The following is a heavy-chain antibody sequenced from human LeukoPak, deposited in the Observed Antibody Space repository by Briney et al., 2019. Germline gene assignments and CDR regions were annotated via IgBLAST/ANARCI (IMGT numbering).Heavy chain of an antibody. CDR1: GGSISSYY. Sequence: SSETLSLTCTVSGGSISSYYWSWVQQPAGKGLEWIGRIYISGSGSTNDHRSLKSRLTMTVDTTKNRFSLKLSSVTAADTAVYYCARDKRVAVAGTYIYYYYMDVWGNGTTVTISS. J-gene: IGHJ6*03. CDR3: ARDKRVAVAGTYIYYYYMDV. D-gene: IGHD6-19*01. V-gene: IGHV4-4*07. CDR2: IYISGSGST.